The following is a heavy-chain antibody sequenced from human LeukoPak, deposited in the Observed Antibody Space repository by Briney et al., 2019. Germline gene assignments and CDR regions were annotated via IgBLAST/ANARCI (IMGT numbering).Heavy chain of an antibody. CDR1: GFTCSSHA. V-gene: IGHV3-23*01. CDR2: ISGSGGRT. D-gene: IGHD4-23*01. CDR3: AKDKWTTVALFFDY. J-gene: IGHJ4*02. Sequence: GGSLRLSCAASGFTCSSHAMSWVRQAPGKGLEWVSGISGSGGRTSYADSVKGRFTISRDNSKNTLYLQMNSLRAEDTAIYYCAKDKWTTVALFFDYWGQGTLVTVSS.